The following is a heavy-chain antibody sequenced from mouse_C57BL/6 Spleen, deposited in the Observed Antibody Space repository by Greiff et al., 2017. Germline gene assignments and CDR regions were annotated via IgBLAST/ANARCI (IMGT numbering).Heavy chain of an antibody. J-gene: IGHJ2*01. V-gene: IGHV1-55*01. CDR3: ARWGSTMVTTVDY. CDR2: LYPGSGST. D-gene: IGHD2-2*01. Sequence: QVQLQQSGAELVKPGASVKMSCKASGYTFTSYWITWVKQRPGQGLEWIGDLYPGSGSTNYNEKFKSKANLTVDTSSSTAYMQLSSLTSEDSAVYYCARWGSTMVTTVDYWCQGTTLTVSS. CDR1: GYTFTSYW.